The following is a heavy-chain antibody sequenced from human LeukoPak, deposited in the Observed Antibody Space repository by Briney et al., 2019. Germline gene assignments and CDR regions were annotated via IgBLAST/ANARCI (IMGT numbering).Heavy chain of an antibody. V-gene: IGHV3-21*01. CDR2: ISSSSSYI. Sequence: GGSLRLSCAASGFTFSSYSMNWVRQAPGKWLEWVSSISSSSSYIYYADSVKGRFTISRDNAKNSLYLQMNSLRAEDTAVYYCARMSGAVAGYWGQGTLVTVSS. D-gene: IGHD6-19*01. CDR3: ARMSGAVAGY. J-gene: IGHJ4*02. CDR1: GFTFSSYS.